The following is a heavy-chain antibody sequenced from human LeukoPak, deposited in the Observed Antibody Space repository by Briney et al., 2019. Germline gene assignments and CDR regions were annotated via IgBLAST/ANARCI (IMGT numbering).Heavy chain of an antibody. CDR1: GYTFTSYD. CDR3: ASSFYYDSSISRGYYGMDV. Sequence: ASVKVSCKASGYTFTSYDINWVRQATGQGLEWMGWMNPNSGNTGYAQKFQGRVTMTRDTSTSTVYMELSSLRSEDTAVYYCASSFYYDSSISRGYYGMDVWGQGTTVTVSS. CDR2: MNPNSGNT. J-gene: IGHJ6*02. D-gene: IGHD3-22*01. V-gene: IGHV1-8*01.